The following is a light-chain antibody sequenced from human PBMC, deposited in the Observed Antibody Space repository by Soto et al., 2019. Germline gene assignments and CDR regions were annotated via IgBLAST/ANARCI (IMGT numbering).Light chain of an antibody. J-gene: IGLJ2*01. CDR2: EVN. CDR1: SSDVGGYNF. CDR3: SSYAGTNVV. V-gene: IGLV2-8*01. Sequence: QSVLTQPPSASGSPGQSVTISCTGTSSDVGGYNFVSWYQQHPGKAPKLMIFEVNKRPSGVPDRFSGSKSGNTASLTVSGLQAEDEAYYYCSSYAGTNVVFGGGTKVTVL.